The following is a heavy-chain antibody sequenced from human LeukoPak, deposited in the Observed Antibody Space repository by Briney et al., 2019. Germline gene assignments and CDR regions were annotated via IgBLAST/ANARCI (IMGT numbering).Heavy chain of an antibody. J-gene: IGHJ4*02. CDR1: GGTFSKFV. CDR3: ASIPTTGLDY. Sequence: APVKFSCKAPGGTFSKFVISWVRQAPGQGLEWMGRIIPMFGVPSYSQKFQGRVTLIADKSTSTAYMELISLRSEDTAVYYCASIPTTGLDYWGQGTLVTVSS. V-gene: IGHV1-69*04. CDR2: IIPMFGVP. D-gene: IGHD2-8*02.